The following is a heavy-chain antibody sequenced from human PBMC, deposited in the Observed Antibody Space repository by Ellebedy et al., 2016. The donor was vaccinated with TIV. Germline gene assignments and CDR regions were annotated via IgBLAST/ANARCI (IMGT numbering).Heavy chain of an antibody. Sequence: PSETLSLTCATSGFSFTNAWMSWVRQAPGKELEWVGRIKSKSNGETIDYAAPVKGRFTISRDDSKNTLYLQMNSLKIEDTAVYYCTTAAHYSESSGFYFDYWGQGTLVTVSS. D-gene: IGHD3-22*01. V-gene: IGHV3-15*01. CDR3: TTAAHYSESSGFYFDY. J-gene: IGHJ4*02. CDR1: GFSFTNAW. CDR2: IKSKSNGETI.